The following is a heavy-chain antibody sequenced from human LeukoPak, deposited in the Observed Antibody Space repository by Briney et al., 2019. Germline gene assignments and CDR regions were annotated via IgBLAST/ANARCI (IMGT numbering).Heavy chain of an antibody. CDR2: IIPIFGTA. CDR3: ARPLREGWFDP. CDR1: GGTFSSYA. J-gene: IGHJ5*02. Sequence: GASVKVSCKASGGTFSSYAISWVRQAPGQGLEWMGGIIPIFGTANYAQKFQGRVTMTTDTSTSTAYMELRSLRSDDTAVYYCARPLREGWFDPWGQGTLVTVSS. V-gene: IGHV1-69*05. D-gene: IGHD4-17*01.